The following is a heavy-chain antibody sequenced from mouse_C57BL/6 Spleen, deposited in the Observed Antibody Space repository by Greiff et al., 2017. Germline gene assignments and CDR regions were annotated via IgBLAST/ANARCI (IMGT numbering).Heavy chain of an antibody. CDR1: GYTFTDHT. CDR3: TYYGSSNYFDY. J-gene: IGHJ2*01. D-gene: IGHD1-1*01. V-gene: IGHV1-78*01. CDR2: IYPRDGST. Sequence: QVQLQQSDAELVKPGASVKIFCKVSGYTFTDHTIHCLKQRPEQALEWIGYIYPRDGSTKYNEKVKGKATLTADKSSRTAYMQLNSLTSEDSAVYFCTYYGSSNYFDYWGQSTTLTVSS.